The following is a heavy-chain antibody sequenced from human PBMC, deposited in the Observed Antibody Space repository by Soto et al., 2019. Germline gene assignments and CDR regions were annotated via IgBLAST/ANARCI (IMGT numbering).Heavy chain of an antibody. CDR2: IYHSGST. CDR1: GGSISSDNW. CDR3: ARSTVTEDC. J-gene: IGHJ4*02. D-gene: IGHD4-17*01. Sequence: QVQLQGSGPGLVKPSGTLSLTCAVSGGSISSDNWWSWVRQPPGKGLEWIGEIYHSGSTNYNPSLKIRVTISIDKSKNQFSLELTSVTAADTAVYYCARSTVTEDCWGQGALVTVSS. V-gene: IGHV4-4*02.